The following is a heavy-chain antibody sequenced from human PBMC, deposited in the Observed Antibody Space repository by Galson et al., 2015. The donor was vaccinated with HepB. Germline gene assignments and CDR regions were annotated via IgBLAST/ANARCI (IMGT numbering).Heavy chain of an antibody. CDR3: ARTMYLIRSPYWVSEYYFDY. CDR2: INPSGGST. J-gene: IGHJ4*02. Sequence: SVKVSCKASGYTFTSYYMHWVRQAPGQGLEWMGIINPSGGSTSYAQKFQGRVTMTGDTSTSTVYMELSSLRSEDTAVYYCARTMYLIRSPYWVSEYYFDYWGQGTLVTVSS. CDR1: GYTFTSYY. D-gene: IGHD3-3*01. V-gene: IGHV1-46*01.